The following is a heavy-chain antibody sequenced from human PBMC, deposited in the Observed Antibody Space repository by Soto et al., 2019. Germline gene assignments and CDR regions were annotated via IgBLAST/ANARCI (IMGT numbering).Heavy chain of an antibody. Sequence: QVQLVQSGAVVKKPGASVKVSCKVSGHTLTELSMHWARQAPGKGLEWMGGFDPEDGETISAQKFQGRVTMTEDTSTDSTFLELSSLRSEDTAVYYCAAGGTRWLHSPFDYWGQGTLVTISS. CDR3: AAGGTRWLHSPFDY. V-gene: IGHV1-24*01. J-gene: IGHJ4*02. D-gene: IGHD1-1*01. CDR2: FDPEDGET. CDR1: GHTLTELS.